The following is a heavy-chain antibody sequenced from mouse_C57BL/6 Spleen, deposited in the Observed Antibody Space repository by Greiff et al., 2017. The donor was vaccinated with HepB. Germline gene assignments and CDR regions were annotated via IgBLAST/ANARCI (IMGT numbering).Heavy chain of an antibody. CDR3: ARTGGNYWYFDV. D-gene: IGHD2-1*01. CDR2: IHPNSGST. Sequence: VQLQQSGAELVKPGASVKLSCKASGYTFTSYWMHWVKQRPGQGLEWIGMIHPNSGSTNYNEKFKSKATLTVDKSSSTAYMQLSSLTSEDSAVYYCARTGGNYWYFDVWGTGTTVTVSS. V-gene: IGHV1-64*01. CDR1: GYTFTSYW. J-gene: IGHJ1*03.